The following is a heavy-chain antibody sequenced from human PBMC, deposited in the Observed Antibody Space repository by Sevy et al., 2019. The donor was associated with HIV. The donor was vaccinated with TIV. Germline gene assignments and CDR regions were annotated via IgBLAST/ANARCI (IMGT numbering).Heavy chain of an antibody. D-gene: IGHD6-19*01. CDR3: VADYSAGWAFGS. V-gene: IGHV3-7*03. CDR1: GFTFSTYW. CDR2: MDQNGRVK. Sequence: GGSLRLSCAASGFTFSTYWMFWVRQPPGKGLEWVATMDQNGRVKHYVDSVKGRFIISRDNAQNSLYLLLNSLRPEDTAIYYCVADYSAGWAFGSWGQGALVTVS. J-gene: IGHJ5*02.